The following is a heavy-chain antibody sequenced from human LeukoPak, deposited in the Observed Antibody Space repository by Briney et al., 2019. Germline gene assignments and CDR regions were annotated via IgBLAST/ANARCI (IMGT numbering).Heavy chain of an antibody. D-gene: IGHD3-22*01. CDR3: ATYYYDGTGYYYRGFHI. CDR2: IYYSGST. CDR1: GGSISSYY. V-gene: IGHV4-59*01. J-gene: IGHJ3*02. Sequence: SETLPLTCTVSGGSISSYYWNWIRQSPGKGLEWIGYIYYSGSTNYNPSLKSRVTMSVDTSKSQFSLELSSVTAADTAVYYCATYYYDGTGYYYRGFHIWGQGTMVSVSS.